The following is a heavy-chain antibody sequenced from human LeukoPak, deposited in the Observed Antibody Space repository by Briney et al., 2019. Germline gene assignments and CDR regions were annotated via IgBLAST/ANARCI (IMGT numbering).Heavy chain of an antibody. CDR2: ISAYNGNT. V-gene: IGHV1-18*01. D-gene: IGHD6-19*01. CDR3: ARDRSGWYFDY. J-gene: IGHJ4*02. CDR1: GYTFTSYG. Sequence: ASVKVSCKASGYTFTSYGISWVRQAPGQGLEWMGWISAYNGNTNYAQKLQGRVTITADESTSTAYMELSSLRSEDTAVYYCARDRSGWYFDYWGQGTLVTVSS.